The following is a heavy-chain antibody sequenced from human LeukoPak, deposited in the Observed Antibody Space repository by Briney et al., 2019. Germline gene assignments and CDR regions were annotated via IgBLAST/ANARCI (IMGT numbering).Heavy chain of an antibody. CDR3: ARAPSTVTKVSYYYMDV. CDR1: GFTVSSNY. V-gene: IGHV3-53*01. J-gene: IGHJ6*03. D-gene: IGHD4-11*01. CDR2: IYSGGST. Sequence: GGSLRLSCAASGFTVSSNYMSWVREAPGKGLEWVSVIYSGGSTYYADSVKGRFTISRDNSKNTLYLQMNSLRAEDTAVYYCARAPSTVTKVSYYYMDVWGKGTTVTVSS.